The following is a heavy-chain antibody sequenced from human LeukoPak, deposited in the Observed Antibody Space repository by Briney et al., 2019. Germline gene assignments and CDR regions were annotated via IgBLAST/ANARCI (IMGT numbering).Heavy chain of an antibody. D-gene: IGHD6-13*01. V-gene: IGHV4-39*01. J-gene: IGHJ5*02. CDR3: AGSRIAAAGTDR. Sequence: SETLPLTCTVSGGSISSSSYYWGWIRQPPGKGLEWIGSIYYSGSTYYNPSLKSRVTISVDTSKNQFSLKLSSVTAADTAVYYCAGSRIAAAGTDRWGQGTLVTVSS. CDR2: IYYSGST. CDR1: GGSISSSSYY.